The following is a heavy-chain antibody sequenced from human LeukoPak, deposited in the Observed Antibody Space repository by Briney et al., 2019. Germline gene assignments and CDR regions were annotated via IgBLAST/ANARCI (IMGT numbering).Heavy chain of an antibody. J-gene: IGHJ5*02. CDR1: GGTFSSYA. V-gene: IGHV1-46*01. CDR3: ARSGRLRFLEWLSNWFDP. D-gene: IGHD3-3*01. CDR2: INPSGGST. Sequence: GASVTVSCTASGGTFSSYAISWVRQAPGQGLEWMGIINPSGGSTSYAQKFQGRVTMTRDTSTSTVYMELSSLRSEDTAVYYCARSGRLRFLEWLSNWFDPWGQGTLVTVSS.